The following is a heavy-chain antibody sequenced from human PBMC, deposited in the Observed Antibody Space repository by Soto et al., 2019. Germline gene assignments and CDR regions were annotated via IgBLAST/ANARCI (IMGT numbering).Heavy chain of an antibody. Sequence: SVKVSCKASGGTFSSYAISWVRQAPGQGLEWMGGIIPIFGTANYAQKFQGRVTITADDSTSTAYMELSSLRSEDTAVYYCARDXNERLEWFIPRLYGMDVWGQGTTVTVSS. CDR1: GGTFSSYA. J-gene: IGHJ6*02. CDR3: ARDXNERLEWFIPRLYGMDV. D-gene: IGHD3-3*01. V-gene: IGHV1-69*13. CDR2: IIPIFGTA.